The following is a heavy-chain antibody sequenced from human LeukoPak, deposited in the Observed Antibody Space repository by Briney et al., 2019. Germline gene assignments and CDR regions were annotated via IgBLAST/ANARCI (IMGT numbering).Heavy chain of an antibody. Sequence: SVKVSCKASGGTFSSYAISWVRQAPGQGLEWMGGIIPIFGTANYAQNLQGRATMTTDTSTSTAYMELRSLRSDDTAVYYCARGIIGYYFDYWGQGTLVTVSS. V-gene: IGHV1-69*05. CDR3: ARGIIGYYFDY. J-gene: IGHJ4*02. D-gene: IGHD2-15*01. CDR2: IIPIFGTA. CDR1: GGTFSSYA.